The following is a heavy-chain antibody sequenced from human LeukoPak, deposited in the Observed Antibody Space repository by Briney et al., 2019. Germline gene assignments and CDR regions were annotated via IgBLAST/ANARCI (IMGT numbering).Heavy chain of an antibody. V-gene: IGHV4-34*01. CDR1: GGSFSGYF. Sequence: SETLSLTCAVYGGSFSGYFWSWIRQPPGKGLEWIGEINHSGSTNYNPSLKSRVTISVDTSKNQFSLKLSSVTAADTAVYYCAREADFWSGYYSYRGFDYWGQGTLVTVSS. CDR2: INHSGST. CDR3: AREADFWSGYYSYRGFDY. D-gene: IGHD3-3*01. J-gene: IGHJ4*02.